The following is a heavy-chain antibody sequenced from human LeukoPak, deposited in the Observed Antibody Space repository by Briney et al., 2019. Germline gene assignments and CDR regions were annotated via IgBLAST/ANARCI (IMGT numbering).Heavy chain of an antibody. Sequence: SETLSLTCSVSGGSISTYYWSWIRQPAGQGLEWIGRISPSGDPNYNPSLKSRVAMSVDTSKDQFSLTLTSLTAADTAVYYCARGLRPHYYGSGSFYYWGQGTLVTVSS. CDR2: ISPSGDP. D-gene: IGHD3-10*01. J-gene: IGHJ4*02. CDR1: GGSISTYY. V-gene: IGHV4-4*07. CDR3: ARGLRPHYYGSGSFYY.